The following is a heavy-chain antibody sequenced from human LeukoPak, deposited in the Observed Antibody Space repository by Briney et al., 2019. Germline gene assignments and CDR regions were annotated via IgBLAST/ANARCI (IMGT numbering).Heavy chain of an antibody. Sequence: SETLSLTCTVSGGSISSSSYYWGWIRPPPGQGLEWIGSIYYSGSTYYNSSLKSRVTISVDTSKNQFSLKLCSATAADTAVYYCARQRYGSLDYWGQGTLVTVSS. V-gene: IGHV4-39*01. J-gene: IGHJ4*02. CDR3: ARQRYGSLDY. CDR2: IYYSGST. D-gene: IGHD1-1*01. CDR1: GGSISSSSYY.